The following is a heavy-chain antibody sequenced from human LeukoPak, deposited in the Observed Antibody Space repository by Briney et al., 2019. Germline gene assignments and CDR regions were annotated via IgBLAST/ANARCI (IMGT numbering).Heavy chain of an antibody. D-gene: IGHD3-10*01. CDR1: GFTFSSYG. J-gene: IGHJ2*01. CDR2: IRYDGTNK. V-gene: IGHV3-30*02. CDR3: ARVGTGSWYFDL. Sequence: GGSLRLSCAASGFTFSSYGMHWVHQAPGKGLEWVAFIRYDGTNKYYADSVKGRFTISRDNSKNTLYLQMNSLRAEDTAVYYCARVGTGSWYFDLWGRGTLFTFSS.